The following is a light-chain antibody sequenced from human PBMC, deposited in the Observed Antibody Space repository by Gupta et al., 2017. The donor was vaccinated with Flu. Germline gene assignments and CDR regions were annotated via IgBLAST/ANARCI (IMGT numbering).Light chain of an antibody. CDR2: LHSDGSH. CDR3: QTWGTGIQV. V-gene: IGLV4-69*01. Sequence: QLVVTQSPSASASLGASVKLTCPLSNGHNTYAIAWHQQKPQQGPRFLMKLHSDGSHSRGDDIPDRFSGSSSGTDRYLTISSLQSEDEADYYCQTWGTGIQVFGGGTKLAVL. CDR1: NGHNTYA. J-gene: IGLJ3*02.